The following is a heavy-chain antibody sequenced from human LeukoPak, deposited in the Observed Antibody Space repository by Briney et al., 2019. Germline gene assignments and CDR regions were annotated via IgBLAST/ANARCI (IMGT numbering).Heavy chain of an antibody. CDR1: GGSISSYY. CDR2: IYYSGST. V-gene: IGHV4-59*12. J-gene: IGHJ4*02. CDR3: ASTPRKVYGGKEVIFDY. Sequence: SETLSLTCTVSGGSISSYYWSWIRQPPGKGLEWIGYIYYSGSTNYNPSLKSRVTISVDTSKNQFSLKLSSVTAADTAVYYCASTPRKVYGGKEVIFDYWGQGTLVTVSS. D-gene: IGHD4-23*01.